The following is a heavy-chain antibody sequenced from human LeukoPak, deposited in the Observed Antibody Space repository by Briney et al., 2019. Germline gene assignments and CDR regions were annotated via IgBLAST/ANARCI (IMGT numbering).Heavy chain of an antibody. V-gene: IGHV3-30-3*01. D-gene: IGHD5-18*01. CDR1: GFTFSSHS. CDR3: ARDNGYSNGHAFDS. CDR2: ILYDGSNT. Sequence: PGRSLRLSCAASGFTFSSHSMHWVRQAPGKGLERVALILYDGSNTYYSHSVKGRFTISRDDSKNTLCLQMNSLRPEDTAVYYCARDNGYSNGHAFDSWGQGIMVTVSS. J-gene: IGHJ4*02.